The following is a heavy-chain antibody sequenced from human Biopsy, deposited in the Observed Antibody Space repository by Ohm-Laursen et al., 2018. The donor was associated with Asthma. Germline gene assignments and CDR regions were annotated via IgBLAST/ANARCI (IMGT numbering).Heavy chain of an antibody. CDR1: GGTFSNFA. J-gene: IGHJ6*02. Sequence: GSSVKVPCKAPGGTFSNFAISWVRQAPGQGLEWLGGIMTVFGTTKYTQKFQGRVTITADESTSTAYMEVTSLRSEDTAIYYCARCQVGYSSGWSLLLKKIYYSGMDVWGQGTAVTVSS. CDR2: IMTVFGTT. D-gene: IGHD6-19*01. CDR3: ARCQVGYSSGWSLLLKKIYYSGMDV. V-gene: IGHV1-69*01.